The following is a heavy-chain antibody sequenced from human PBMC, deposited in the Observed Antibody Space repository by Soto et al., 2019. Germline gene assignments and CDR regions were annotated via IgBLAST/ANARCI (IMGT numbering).Heavy chain of an antibody. V-gene: IGHV4-59*01. Sequence: SETLSLTCTVSGGSISSYYWSWIRQPPGKGLEWIGYIYYSGGTNYNPSLKSRVTISVDTSKNQFSLKLSSVTAADTAVYYCARGQRSGYHDYWGQGTLVTVSS. CDR3: ARGQRSGYHDY. CDR1: GGSISSYY. CDR2: IYYSGGT. J-gene: IGHJ4*02. D-gene: IGHD5-12*01.